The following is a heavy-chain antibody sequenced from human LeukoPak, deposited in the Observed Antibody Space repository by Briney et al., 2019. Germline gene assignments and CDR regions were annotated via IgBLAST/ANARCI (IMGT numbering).Heavy chain of an antibody. D-gene: IGHD6-13*01. CDR1: GGTFSSYA. CDR3: ARPPQRYSSSWYPLGY. Sequence: ASVTVSCKASGGTFSSYAISWVRQAPGQGLEWMGGIIPIFGTANYAQKFQGRVTITTDESTSTAYMELSSLRSEDTAVYYCARPPQRYSSSWYPLGYWGQGTLVTVSS. J-gene: IGHJ4*02. V-gene: IGHV1-69*05. CDR2: IIPIFGTA.